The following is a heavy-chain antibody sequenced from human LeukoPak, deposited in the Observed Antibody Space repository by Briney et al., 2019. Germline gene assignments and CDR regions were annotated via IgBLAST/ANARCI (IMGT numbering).Heavy chain of an antibody. Sequence: GGSLRLSCAASGFTFDDYGMSWVRQVPGEGLEWVSGINWNGGSTGYADSVKGRFTISRDNAKNSLYLQMNSLRAEDTALYYCARVGSGWSGGAFDIWGQGTMVTVSS. CDR1: GFTFDDYG. V-gene: IGHV3-20*04. D-gene: IGHD6-19*01. CDR3: ARVGSGWSGGAFDI. J-gene: IGHJ3*02. CDR2: INWNGGST.